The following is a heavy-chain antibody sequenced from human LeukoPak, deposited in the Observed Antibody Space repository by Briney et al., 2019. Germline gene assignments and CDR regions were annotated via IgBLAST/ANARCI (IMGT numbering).Heavy chain of an antibody. D-gene: IGHD3-22*01. J-gene: IGHJ4*02. CDR2: ISAYNGNT. Sequence: ASVKVSCKASGYTFTSYGISWVRQAPGQGLEWMGWISAYNGNTNYAQKLQGRVTMTTDTSTSTAYMELRSLRSDDTAAYYCARDRYYYDSSGYYYDYWGQGTLVTVSS. V-gene: IGHV1-18*01. CDR3: ARDRYYYDSSGYYYDY. CDR1: GYTFTSYG.